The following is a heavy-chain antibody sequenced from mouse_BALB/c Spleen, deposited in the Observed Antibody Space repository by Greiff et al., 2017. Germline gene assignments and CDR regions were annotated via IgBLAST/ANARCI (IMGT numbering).Heavy chain of an antibody. CDR1: GFNIKDTY. D-gene: IGHD1-2*01. CDR3: ARDYGQRSYYAMDY. J-gene: IGHJ4*01. CDR2: IDPANGNT. Sequence: EVQLQESGAELVKPGASVKLSCTASGFNIKDTYMHWVKQRPEQGLEWIGRIDPANGNTKYDPKFQGKATITADTSSNTAYLQLSSLTSEDTAVYYCARDYGQRSYYAMDYWGQGTSVTVSS. V-gene: IGHV14-3*02.